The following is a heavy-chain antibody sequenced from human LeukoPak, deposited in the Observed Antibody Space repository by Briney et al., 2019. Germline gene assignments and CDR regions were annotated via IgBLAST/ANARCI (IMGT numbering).Heavy chain of an antibody. CDR3: AREDFWSTHYYYMDV. CDR1: GGSISSGSYY. V-gene: IGHV4-61*02. J-gene: IGHJ6*03. Sequence: SETLSLTCTVSGGSISSGSYYWSWIRRPAGKGLEWIGRVYTSGSTNYNPSLKSRVTISVDTSKNQFSLKLSSVTAADTAVYYCAREDFWSTHYYYMDVWGKGTTVTVSS. D-gene: IGHD3-3*01. CDR2: VYTSGST.